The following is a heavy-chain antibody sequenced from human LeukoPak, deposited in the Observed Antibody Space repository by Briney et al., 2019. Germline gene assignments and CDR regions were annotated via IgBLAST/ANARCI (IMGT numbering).Heavy chain of an antibody. D-gene: IGHD3-22*01. CDR3: ARDASHFDSTGYFHNYYYGMDV. CDR1: GFTLSSHP. V-gene: IGHV3-48*03. CDR2: IGNDGRMM. J-gene: IGHJ6*02. Sequence: QAGGSLRLSCAASGFTLSSHPMNWVRQAPGKGLEWVSYIGNDGRMMYYADSVKGRFTISRDSAKNSLYLQMNSLGADDTAVYYCARDASHFDSTGYFHNYYYGMDVWGQGTTVTVSS.